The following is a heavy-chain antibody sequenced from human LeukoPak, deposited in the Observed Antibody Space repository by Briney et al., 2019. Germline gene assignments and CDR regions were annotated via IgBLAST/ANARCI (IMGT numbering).Heavy chain of an antibody. CDR2: INPNSGGT. Sequence: ASVKVSCKASGYTFTGYYMHWVRQAPGQGLEWMGWINPNSGGTNYAQKFQGRVTMTRDTSISTAYMELSRLRSDDTAVYYCARGGAYSSGPTSDFDYWGQGTLVTVSS. J-gene: IGHJ4*02. CDR1: GYTFTGYY. V-gene: IGHV1-2*02. D-gene: IGHD6-19*01. CDR3: ARGGAYSSGPTSDFDY.